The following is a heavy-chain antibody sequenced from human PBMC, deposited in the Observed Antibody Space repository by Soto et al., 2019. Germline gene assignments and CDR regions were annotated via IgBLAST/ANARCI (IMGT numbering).Heavy chain of an antibody. CDR3: ARDGGSCYSNYYYMDV. J-gene: IGHJ6*03. Sequence: SETLSLTCAVSGGSISSGGYSWSWIRQPPGKGLEWIGYIYHSGSTYYNPSLKSRVTISVDRSKNQFSLKLSSVTAADTAVYYCARDGGSCYSNYYYMDVWGKGTTVTVSS. D-gene: IGHD2-2*01. V-gene: IGHV4-30-2*01. CDR1: GGSISSGGYS. CDR2: IYHSGST.